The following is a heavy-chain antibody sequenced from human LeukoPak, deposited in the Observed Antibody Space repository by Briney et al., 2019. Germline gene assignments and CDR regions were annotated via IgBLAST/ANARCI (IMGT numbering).Heavy chain of an antibody. CDR3: ASASSHRIAAGGDY. CDR1: GFTFSNYW. J-gene: IGHJ4*02. Sequence: GGSLRLSCAASGFTFSNYWMHWVRQAPGKGLVWVSRINSDGSGRNYADSVKGRFTISSDNAKNPLYLQLNSLSAADTAVYYCASASSHRIAAGGDYWGQGTLVTVSS. V-gene: IGHV3-74*01. D-gene: IGHD6-13*01. CDR2: INSDGSGR.